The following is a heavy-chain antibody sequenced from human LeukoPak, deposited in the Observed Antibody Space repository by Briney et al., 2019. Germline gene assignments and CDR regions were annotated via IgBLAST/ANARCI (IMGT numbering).Heavy chain of an antibody. V-gene: IGHV4-34*01. D-gene: IGHD3-10*01. Sequence: PSETLSLTCAVYGGSFSHYYWSWIRQPPGKGLEWIGEINHSGSTNYDPSLKSRVTISVDTSKNQFSLKLSSVTAADTAVYYCARATMVRGVKSGWFDPWGQGTLVTVSS. CDR3: ARATMVRGVKSGWFDP. J-gene: IGHJ5*02. CDR2: INHSGST. CDR1: GGSFSHYY.